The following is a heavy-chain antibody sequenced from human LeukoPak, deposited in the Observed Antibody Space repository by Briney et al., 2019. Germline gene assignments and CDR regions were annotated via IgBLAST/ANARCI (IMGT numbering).Heavy chain of an antibody. Sequence: ASVKVSCKASGYTFTSYAMHWVRQAPGQRREWMGWINAGNGNTKYSQKFQGRVTITRDTSASTAYMELSSLRSEDTAVYYCATGYSYGPLPFDYWGQGTLATVS. CDR2: INAGNGNT. V-gene: IGHV1-3*01. J-gene: IGHJ4*02. CDR1: GYTFTSYA. CDR3: ATGYSYGPLPFDY. D-gene: IGHD5-18*01.